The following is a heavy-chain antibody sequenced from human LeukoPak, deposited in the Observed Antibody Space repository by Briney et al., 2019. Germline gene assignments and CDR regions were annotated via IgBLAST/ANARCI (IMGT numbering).Heavy chain of an antibody. CDR3: ARGRAGFDY. CDR1: GGSISSYY. V-gene: IGHV4-59*12. Sequence: SETLSLTCTVSGGSISSYYWSWIRQPPGKGLEWIGYIYYSGSTYYNPSLKSRVTISVDTSKNQFSLKLSSVTAADTAVYYCARGRAGFDYWGQGTLVTVSS. J-gene: IGHJ4*02. CDR2: IYYSGST.